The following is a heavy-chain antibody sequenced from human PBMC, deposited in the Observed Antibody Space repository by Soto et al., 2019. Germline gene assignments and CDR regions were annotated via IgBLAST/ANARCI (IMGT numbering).Heavy chain of an antibody. CDR1: GGSVSSGSYY. CDR2: IYYSGST. J-gene: IGHJ6*02. D-gene: IGHD4-4*01. V-gene: IGHV4-61*01. Sequence: NPSETLSLTCTVSGGSVSSGSYYWSWIRQPPGKGLEWIGYIYYSGSTNYNPSLKSRVTISVDTSKNQFSLNLSSVTAADTAVYYCARVVPATITTFYGMDVWGQGTTVTVSS. CDR3: ARVVPATITTFYGMDV.